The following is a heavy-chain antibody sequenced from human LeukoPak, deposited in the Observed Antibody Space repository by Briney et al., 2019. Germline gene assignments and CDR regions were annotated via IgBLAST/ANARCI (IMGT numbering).Heavy chain of an antibody. V-gene: IGHV4-39*01. CDR1: GGSISSSSYY. Sequence: SETLSLTCTVSGGSISSSSYYWGWIRQPPGKGLEWIGSMYHSGSTYYNPSLKSRVTISVDTSKNQFSLKLSSVTAADTAVYYCARHSGYDYVLGYWGQGTLVTVSS. D-gene: IGHD5-12*01. CDR2: MYHSGST. J-gene: IGHJ4*02. CDR3: ARHSGYDYVLGY.